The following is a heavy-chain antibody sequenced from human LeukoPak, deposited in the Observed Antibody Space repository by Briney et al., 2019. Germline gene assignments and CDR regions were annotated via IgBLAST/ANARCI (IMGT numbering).Heavy chain of an antibody. CDR3: ARQFRQWLGEGAFDI. V-gene: IGHV4-59*08. CDR2: IYYSGST. J-gene: IGHJ3*02. CDR1: GGSISSYY. Sequence: PSETLSLTCTVSGGSISSYYWSWIRQPPGKGLEWIGYIYYSGSTNYNPSLKSRVTISVDTSKNQFSLKLSSVTAADTAVYYCARQFRQWLGEGAFDIWGQGTMVTVSS. D-gene: IGHD6-19*01.